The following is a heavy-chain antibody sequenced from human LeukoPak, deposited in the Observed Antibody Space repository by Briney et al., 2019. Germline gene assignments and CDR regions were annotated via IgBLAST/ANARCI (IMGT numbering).Heavy chain of an antibody. CDR1: GFSVNTGGGG. D-gene: IGHD3-3*01. V-gene: IGHV2-5*02. CDR2: MYRDDGQ. Sequence: SGPTLVKPTQTLTLTCTFSGFSVNTGGGGGGWIRQPPGKALDRLSLMYRDDGQRYSPSLRSRLTITKDTSKNQVVLTMTNMDSVDTATYYCAHSRYDSWSGYYKGFDYWGQGTLVTVSS. J-gene: IGHJ4*02. CDR3: AHSRYDSWSGYYKGFDY.